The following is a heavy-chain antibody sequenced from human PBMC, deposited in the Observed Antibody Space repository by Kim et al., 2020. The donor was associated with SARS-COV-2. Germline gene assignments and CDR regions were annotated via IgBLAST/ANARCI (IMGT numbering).Heavy chain of an antibody. CDR3: AKDQWYGELPSWFDP. CDR2: ISNDGKIK. J-gene: IGHJ5*02. CDR1: GFTFGTDG. D-gene: IGHD3-10*01. V-gene: IGHV3-30*18. Sequence: GGSLRLSCAASGFTFGTDGMHWVRQAPGKGPEWVALISNDGKIKKYADSVRGRFTISRDNGNNRLYLQMDSLTTEDTAVYYCAKDQWYGELPSWFDPWGQGTLVTVTS.